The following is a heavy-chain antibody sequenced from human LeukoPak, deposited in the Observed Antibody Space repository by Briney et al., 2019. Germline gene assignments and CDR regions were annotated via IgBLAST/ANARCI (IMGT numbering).Heavy chain of an antibody. CDR2: INPNSGGT. J-gene: IGHJ6*03. V-gene: IGHV1-2*02. D-gene: IGHD1-26*01. CDR1: GYTFTGYY. Sequence: ASVKVSCKASGYTFTGYYMHWVRQAPGQGLEWMGWINPNSGGTNYAQKFQGRVTMTRDTSISTAYMELSRLRSDDTAVYYCARGIVGAKGYYYYYMDVWGKGTTVTVS. CDR3: ARGIVGAKGYYYYYMDV.